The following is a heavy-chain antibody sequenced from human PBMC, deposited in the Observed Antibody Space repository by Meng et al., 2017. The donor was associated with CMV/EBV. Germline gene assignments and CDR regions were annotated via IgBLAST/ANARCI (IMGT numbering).Heavy chain of an antibody. V-gene: IGHV2-5*01. CDR3: AHSVKDFGVNHYFDY. CDR1: GFSLSNSGVG. Sequence: SGFSLSNSGVGVGWIRQPPGKALEWLALIYWNDDKRYSPSLKSRLTITKDTSKNQVVLTMTNMDPVDTATYYCAHSVKDFGVNHYFDYWGQGTLVTVSS. J-gene: IGHJ4*02. CDR2: IYWNDDK. D-gene: IGHD3-3*01.